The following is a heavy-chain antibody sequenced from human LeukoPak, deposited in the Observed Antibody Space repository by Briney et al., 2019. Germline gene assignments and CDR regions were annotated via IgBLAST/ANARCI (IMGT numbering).Heavy chain of an antibody. J-gene: IGHJ6*03. V-gene: IGHV3-7*01. D-gene: IGHD2-21*02. CDR3: ARAGIRDYYYYYYMDV. CDR2: IKQDGSEK. CDR1: GFTFSSYG. Sequence: PGRSLRLSCAASGFTFSSYGMHWVRQAPGKGLEWVANIKQDGSEKYYVDSVKGRFTISRDNAKNSLYLQMNSLRAEDTAVYYCARAGIRDYYYYYYMDVWGKGTTVTVSS.